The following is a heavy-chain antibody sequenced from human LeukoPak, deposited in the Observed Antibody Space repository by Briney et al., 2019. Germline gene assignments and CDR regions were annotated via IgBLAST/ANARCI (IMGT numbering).Heavy chain of an antibody. CDR1: GGSFSGYY. D-gene: IGHD5-18*01. CDR2: INHSGST. Sequence: SETLSLTCAVYGGSFSGYYWSWIRQPLGKGLEWIGEINHSGSTNYNPSLKSRVTISVDTSKNQFSLKLSSVTAADTAVYYCARGTGYANWFDPWGQGTLVTVSS. V-gene: IGHV4-34*01. J-gene: IGHJ5*02. CDR3: ARGTGYANWFDP.